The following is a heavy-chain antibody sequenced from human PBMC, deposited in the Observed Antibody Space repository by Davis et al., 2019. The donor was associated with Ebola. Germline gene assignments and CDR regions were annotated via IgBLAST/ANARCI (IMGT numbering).Heavy chain of an antibody. CDR1: GFTFSGSA. J-gene: IGHJ4*02. D-gene: IGHD6-6*01. CDR2: MNPNSGNT. Sequence: GESLKIPCAASGFTFSGSAMHWVRQATGQGLEWMGWMNPNSGNTGYAQKFQGRVTMTRNTSISTAYMELSSLRSEDTAVYYCARGQLGLIDYWGQGTLVTVSS. V-gene: IGHV1-8*02. CDR3: ARGQLGLIDY.